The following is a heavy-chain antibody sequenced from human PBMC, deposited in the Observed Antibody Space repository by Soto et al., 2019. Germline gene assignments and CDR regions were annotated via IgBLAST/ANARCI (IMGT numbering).Heavy chain of an antibody. CDR1: GYTFTSYG. D-gene: IGHD3-22*01. Sequence: ASVKVCCKVSGYTFTSYGISWVRQAPGQGLEWMGWISGYNGNTNYAQKHQGRVTMTTDTSTSKAYMELRCLRSDDTAVYYCAIDPSNTSGNKKYLDYWGQGSLVAVSS. CDR3: AIDPSNTSGNKKYLDY. V-gene: IGHV1-18*01. J-gene: IGHJ4*02. CDR2: ISGYNGNT.